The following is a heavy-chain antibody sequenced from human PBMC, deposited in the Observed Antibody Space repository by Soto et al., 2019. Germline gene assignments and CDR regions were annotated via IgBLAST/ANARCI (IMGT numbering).Heavy chain of an antibody. V-gene: IGHV3-7*03. CDR3: ARMKDSSGYYFFNWFYP. CDR2: IKQGGSEK. CDR1: GFTFSSYW. D-gene: IGHD3-22*01. J-gene: IGHJ5*02. Sequence: GGSLRLSCAASGFTFSSYWMSWVRQAPGKGLEWVANIKQGGSEKYYVDSVKGRFTISRDNAKNSLYLQMNSLRAEDTAVYYCARMKDSSGYYFFNWFYPWGQGTLVTVSS.